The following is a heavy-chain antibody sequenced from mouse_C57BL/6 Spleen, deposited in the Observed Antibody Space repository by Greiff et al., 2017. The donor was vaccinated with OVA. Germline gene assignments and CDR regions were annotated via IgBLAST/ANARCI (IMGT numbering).Heavy chain of an antibody. CDR2: IDPNSGGT. J-gene: IGHJ4*01. V-gene: IGHV1-72*01. Sequence: QVQLQQPGAELVKPGASVKLSCKASGYTFTSYWMHWVKQRPGRGLEWIGRIDPNSGGTKYNEKFKSKVNLTVDKPSSTAYIQLSSLTSEDSAVYYGARWGITTVVANYAMDYWGQGTSVTVSS. D-gene: IGHD1-1*01. CDR1: GYTFTSYW. CDR3: ARWGITTVVANYAMDY.